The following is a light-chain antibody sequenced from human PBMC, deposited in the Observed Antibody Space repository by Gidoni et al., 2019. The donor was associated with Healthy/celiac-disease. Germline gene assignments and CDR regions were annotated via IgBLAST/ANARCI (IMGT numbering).Light chain of an antibody. CDR2: KAS. CDR1: QSISSW. CDR3: QPSWA. J-gene: IGKJ1*01. Sequence: DIQMTQSPSTLSASVGDRVTITCRASQSISSWLAWYQQKPGKAPNLLIYKASSLESGVPSRFSGSGSGTEFTLTISSLQPDDFATYYCQPSWAFGQGTKVEIK. V-gene: IGKV1-5*03.